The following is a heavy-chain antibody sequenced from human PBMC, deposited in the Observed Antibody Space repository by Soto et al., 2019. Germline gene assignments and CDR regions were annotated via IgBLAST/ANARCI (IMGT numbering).Heavy chain of an antibody. V-gene: IGHV1-69*13. Sequence: SVKVSCKASGYTFTSYGTSWVRQAPGQGLEWMGGIIPIFSTPNYAQKFQGRVTITADESTSTAYMELSSLRSEDTAVYYCARPIQYYFDTSAQSAWFDPWGQGTLVTVS. CDR2: IIPIFSTP. J-gene: IGHJ5*02. D-gene: IGHD3-22*01. CDR1: GYTFTSYG. CDR3: ARPIQYYFDTSAQSAWFDP.